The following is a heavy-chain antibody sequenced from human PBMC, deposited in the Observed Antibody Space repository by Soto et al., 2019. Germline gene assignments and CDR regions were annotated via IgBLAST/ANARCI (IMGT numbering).Heavy chain of an antibody. J-gene: IGHJ4*02. CDR2: INSGSLYI. CDR1: GFNFSRYT. D-gene: IGHD2-8*01. V-gene: IGHV3-21*01. CDR3: ARVYGCTTTTCHYYFDY. Sequence: GGSLRLSCXVSGFNFSRYTMHWVRQAPGKGLEWVSSINSGSLYIYYADSVKGRFTVSRDNAKNSVYLQVDSLRAEDTAVYYCARVYGCTTTTCHYYFDYWGRGTLVTVSS.